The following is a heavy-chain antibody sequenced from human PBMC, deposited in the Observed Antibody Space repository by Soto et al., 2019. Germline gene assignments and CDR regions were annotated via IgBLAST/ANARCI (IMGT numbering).Heavy chain of an antibody. CDR1: GFSLSTSGVG. CDR3: AHINGDYRFGDY. J-gene: IGHJ4*02. CDR2: IYWNDDK. V-gene: IGHV2-5*01. D-gene: IGHD4-17*01. Sequence: QITLKESGPTLVKPTQPLTLTCTFSGFSLSTSGVGVGWIRQPPGKALEWLALIYWNDDKRYSPSLKSRLTLTKDTSKNQVVLTMTNMDPVDTAAYYCAHINGDYRFGDYWGQGTLVTVSS.